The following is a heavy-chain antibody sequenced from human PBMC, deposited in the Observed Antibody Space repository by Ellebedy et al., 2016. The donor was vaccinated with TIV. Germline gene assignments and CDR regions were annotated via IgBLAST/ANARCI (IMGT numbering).Heavy chain of an antibody. Sequence: PGGSLRLSCAASGFTFRNYAMSWVRQAPGKGLEWISAISGSGSATYYADSVKGQFTISRDNSKNTLYLQTNSLRVEDTDLYYCAKVVGTVTINWYFDLWGRGTLVTVSS. CDR1: GFTFRNYA. J-gene: IGHJ2*01. CDR3: AKVVGTVTINWYFDL. D-gene: IGHD4-17*01. CDR2: ISGSGSAT. V-gene: IGHV3-23*01.